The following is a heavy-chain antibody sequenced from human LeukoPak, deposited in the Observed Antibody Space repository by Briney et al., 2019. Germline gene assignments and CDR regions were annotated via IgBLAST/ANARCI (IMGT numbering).Heavy chain of an antibody. CDR3: ARGLYCSGGSCYANWFDP. D-gene: IGHD2-15*01. Sequence: PGGSLRLSCAASGFTFSSYWMHWVRQAPGKGLVWVSRIYSDGSSTSYADSVKGRFTISRDNAKNTLYLQMNSLRAEDTAVYYCARGLYCSGGSCYANWFDPWGQGTLVTVSS. CDR1: GFTFSSYW. V-gene: IGHV3-74*01. CDR2: IYSDGSST. J-gene: IGHJ5*02.